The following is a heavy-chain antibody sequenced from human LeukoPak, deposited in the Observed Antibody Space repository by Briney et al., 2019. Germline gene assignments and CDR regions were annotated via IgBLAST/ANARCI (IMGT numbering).Heavy chain of an antibody. V-gene: IGHV1-18*04. CDR2: ISTFNGDT. CDR3: GRVGWSGNTHSDS. CDR1: GYTFTSYG. Sequence: WASVKVSCKASGYTFTSYGISWVRRAPGQGLEWMGWISTFNGDTNYGQKVQDRVTMTTDTSTSTAYMELRSLRSDDTAVYYCGRVGWSGNTHSDSWGPGTLVTVSS. J-gene: IGHJ4*02. D-gene: IGHD3-10*01.